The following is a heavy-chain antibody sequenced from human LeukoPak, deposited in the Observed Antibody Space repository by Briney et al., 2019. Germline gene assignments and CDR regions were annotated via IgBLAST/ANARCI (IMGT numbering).Heavy chain of an antibody. V-gene: IGHV1-46*01. CDR1: GYTFTSYY. D-gene: IGHD4-17*01. CDR2: INPSGGST. J-gene: IGHJ6*02. CDR3: ARDRTLGYGDYYYYYGMDV. Sequence: GASVKVSCKASGYTFTSYYMHWVRQAPGQGLEWMGIINPSGGSTSYAQKFQGRVTMTRDTSTSTVYMELSSLRSEDTAVYYCARDRTLGYGDYYYYYGMDVWGQGTTVTVSS.